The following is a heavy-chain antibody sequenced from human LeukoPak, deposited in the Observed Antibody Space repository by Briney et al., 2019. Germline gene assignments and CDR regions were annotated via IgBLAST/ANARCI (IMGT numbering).Heavy chain of an antibody. J-gene: IGHJ4*02. D-gene: IGHD2/OR15-2a*01. Sequence: GRSLRLSCAASGFTFSSYGMHWVRQAPGKGLEWVAVISYDGSNKYYADSVKGRFTISRDNPKNTLYLQMNSLRAEDTAVYYCASRTNFLWAAYFDYWGQGTLVTVSS. CDR1: GFTFSSYG. V-gene: IGHV3-30*03. CDR3: ASRTNFLWAAYFDY. CDR2: ISYDGSNK.